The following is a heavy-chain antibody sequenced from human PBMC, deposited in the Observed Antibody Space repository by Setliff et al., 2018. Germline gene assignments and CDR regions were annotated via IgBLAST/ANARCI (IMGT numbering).Heavy chain of an antibody. CDR3: ARVPRLEWLLPTFDS. J-gene: IGHJ4*02. CDR1: GYTFISYG. D-gene: IGHD3-3*01. CDR2: ISGYNGNT. Sequence: ASVKVSCKTSGYTFISYGISWVRQSPGQGLEWMGWISGYNGNTDYAQNFQGRVTMTTDTSTSTAYMELRSLRSDDTAVYYCARVPRLEWLLPTFDSWGQGTLVTVSS. V-gene: IGHV1-18*01.